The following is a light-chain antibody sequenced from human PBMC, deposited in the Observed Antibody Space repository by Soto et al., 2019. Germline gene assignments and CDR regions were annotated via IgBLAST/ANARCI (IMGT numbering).Light chain of an antibody. CDR1: SSNIGSNT. CDR3: AAWDDSLNGPVV. CDR2: SND. Sequence: QSVLTQPPSASGTPGQRGTISCSGSSSNIGSNTVNWYQQLPGTAPKLLIYSNDQRPSGVPARFSGSKSGTSASLAISGLQSEDESDYYGAAWDDSLNGPVVFGGGTKLTVL. V-gene: IGLV1-44*01. J-gene: IGLJ2*01.